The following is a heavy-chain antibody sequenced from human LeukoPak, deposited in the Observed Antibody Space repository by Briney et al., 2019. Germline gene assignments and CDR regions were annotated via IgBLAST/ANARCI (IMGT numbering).Heavy chain of an antibody. Sequence: ASVKVSCKASGYTFTSYGISWVRQAPGQGLEWMGWISAYNGNTNYAQKLQGRVTMTTDTSTSTAYMELRSLRSDDTAVYYCARDLGRWELPYYFDYWGQGTLVTVSP. J-gene: IGHJ4*02. V-gene: IGHV1-18*01. CDR3: ARDLGRWELPYYFDY. CDR2: ISAYNGNT. CDR1: GYTFTSYG. D-gene: IGHD1-26*01.